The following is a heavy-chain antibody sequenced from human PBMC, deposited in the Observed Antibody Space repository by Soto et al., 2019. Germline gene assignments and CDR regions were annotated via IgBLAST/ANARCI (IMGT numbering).Heavy chain of an antibody. Sequence: GGSLRLSCASSEFTFSNYVMSLVRQAPGKGLEWVSAISYGGGTTYYADSVKGRFTISRDNSKNTLYLQMNSLRAEDTAVYYCAKNPGYYYDSTGYHFDYWGQGTLVTVSS. CDR3: AKNPGYYYDSTGYHFDY. V-gene: IGHV3-23*01. J-gene: IGHJ4*02. CDR2: ISYGGGTT. D-gene: IGHD3-22*01. CDR1: EFTFSNYV.